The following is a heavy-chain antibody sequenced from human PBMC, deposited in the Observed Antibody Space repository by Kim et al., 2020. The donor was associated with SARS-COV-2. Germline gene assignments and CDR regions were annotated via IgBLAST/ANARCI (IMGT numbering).Heavy chain of an antibody. Sequence: SETLSLTCTVSGGSISSSSYYWGWIRQPPGKGLEWIGSIYYSGSTYYNPSLKSRVTISVDTSKNQFSLKLSSVTAADTAVYYCARVDMVVAHDFSDVWGQGTTVTVSS. D-gene: IGHD2-15*01. CDR3: ARVDMVVAHDFSDV. V-gene: IGHV4-39*01. CDR1: GGSISSSSYY. J-gene: IGHJ6*02. CDR2: IYYSGST.